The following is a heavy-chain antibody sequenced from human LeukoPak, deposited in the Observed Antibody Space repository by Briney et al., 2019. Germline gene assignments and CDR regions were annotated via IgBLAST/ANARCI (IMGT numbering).Heavy chain of an antibody. CDR1: GGSFSGYY. D-gene: IGHD2-2*01. V-gene: IGHV4-34*01. CDR3: ARGRSYVVVPAASPAFDI. Sequence: PSETLSLTCAVYGGSFSGYYWSRIRQPPGKGLEWIGEINHSGSTNYNPSLKSRVTISVDTSKNQFSLKLSSVTAADTAVYYCARGRSYVVVPAASPAFDIWGQGTMVTVFS. J-gene: IGHJ3*02. CDR2: INHSGST.